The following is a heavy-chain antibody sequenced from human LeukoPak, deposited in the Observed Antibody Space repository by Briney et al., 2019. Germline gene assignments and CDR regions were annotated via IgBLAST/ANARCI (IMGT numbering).Heavy chain of an antibody. CDR2: ISYDGSNK. V-gene: IGHV3-30-3*01. CDR1: GFTFSSYA. Sequence: GGSLRLSCAASGFTFSSYAMHWVRQAPGKGLEWVAVISYDGSNKYYADSVKGRFTISRDNSKNTLYLQMNSLRAEDTAVYYCARGAPTLDIWGQGTMVTVSS. CDR3: ARGAPTLDI. J-gene: IGHJ3*02.